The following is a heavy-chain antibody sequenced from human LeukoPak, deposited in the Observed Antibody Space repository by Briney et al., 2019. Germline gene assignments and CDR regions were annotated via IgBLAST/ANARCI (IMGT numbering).Heavy chain of an antibody. CDR2: ISPDGSTT. V-gene: IGHV3-74*01. Sequence: GGSLRLSCAASGFPFSGDAMHWVRQSPGKGLVWLSRISPDGSTTNYADSVKGRFTISRDNAKNTLYLQMNSLTDEDTAVYYCASDVAYKFDYWGQGTLVTFSS. J-gene: IGHJ4*02. CDR3: ASDVAYKFDY. D-gene: IGHD5-24*01. CDR1: GFPFSGDA.